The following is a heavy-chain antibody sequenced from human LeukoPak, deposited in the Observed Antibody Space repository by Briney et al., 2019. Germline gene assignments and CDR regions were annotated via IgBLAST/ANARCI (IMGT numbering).Heavy chain of an antibody. V-gene: IGHV3-9*03. CDR2: ISWNSGSI. J-gene: IGHJ4*02. CDR3: AKSPSYYYESSGYFDY. D-gene: IGHD3-22*01. Sequence: QPGGSLRLSCAASGFTFDDYAMHWVRQAPGKGLEWVSGISWNSGSIGYADSVKGRFTISRDNGKNSLYLQMNSLRAEDMALYYCAKSPSYYYESSGYFDYWGQGTLVTVSS. CDR1: GFTFDDYA.